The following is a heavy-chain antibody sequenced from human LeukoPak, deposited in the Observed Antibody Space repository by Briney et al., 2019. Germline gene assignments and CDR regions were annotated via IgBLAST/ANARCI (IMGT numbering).Heavy chain of an antibody. V-gene: IGHV3-21*01. D-gene: IGHD3-10*01. CDR3: AREDPRGEFLRTNWFDP. CDR1: GFTFSSYS. Sequence: GGSLRLSCAASGFTFSSYSMNWVRQAPGKGLEWVSSISSSSSYIYYADSVKGRFTISRDNAKNSLYMQMSSLRAEDTAVYYCAREDPRGEFLRTNWFDPWGQGALVTVSS. CDR2: ISSSSSYI. J-gene: IGHJ5*02.